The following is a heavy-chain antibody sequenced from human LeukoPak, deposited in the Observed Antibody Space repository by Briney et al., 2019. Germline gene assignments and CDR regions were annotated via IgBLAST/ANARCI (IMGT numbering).Heavy chain of an antibody. CDR3: AKDRMVRGVEDY. D-gene: IGHD3-10*01. CDR1: GFTFSSNG. Sequence: GGTLRLSCAASGFTFSSNGMSWVRQAPGKGLGWVSSISGPGRSTYYADSVKGRFTISRDNSKNTIYLQMNSLRVEDTAVYYCAKDRMVRGVEDYWGQGTLVTVSS. J-gene: IGHJ4*02. V-gene: IGHV3-23*01. CDR2: ISGPGRST.